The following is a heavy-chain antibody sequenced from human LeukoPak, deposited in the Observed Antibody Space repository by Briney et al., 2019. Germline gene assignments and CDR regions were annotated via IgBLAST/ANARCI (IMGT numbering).Heavy chain of an antibody. V-gene: IGHV7-4-1*02. CDR3: ARSDYYYGLDV. CDR2: INTKTGNP. CDR1: GYTFISYA. J-gene: IGHJ6*02. Sequence: ASVKVSCKAFGYTFISYAMNWVRQAPGQGLEWMGWINTKTGNPTYAQGFTGRFVFSLDTSVSTAYLQISSLKAEDTAVFYRARSDYYYGLDVWGQGTTVTVSS.